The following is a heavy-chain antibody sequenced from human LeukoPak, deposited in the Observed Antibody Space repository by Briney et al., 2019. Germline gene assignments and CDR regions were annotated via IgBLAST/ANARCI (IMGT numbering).Heavy chain of an antibody. CDR1: GGSISSGSYY. CDR3: AREEVVAATNAFDI. D-gene: IGHD2-15*01. CDR2: IYTSGST. V-gene: IGHV4-61*02. J-gene: IGHJ3*02. Sequence: SQTLSLTCTVSGGSISSGSYYWSWIRQPAGKGLEWIGRIYTSGSTNYNPSLKSRVTMSVDTSKNQFSLKLSSVTAADTAVYYCAREEVVAATNAFDIWGQGTMVTVSS.